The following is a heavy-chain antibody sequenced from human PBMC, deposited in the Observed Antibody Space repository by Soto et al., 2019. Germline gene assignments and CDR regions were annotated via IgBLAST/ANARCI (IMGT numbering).Heavy chain of an antibody. D-gene: IGHD2-21*02. V-gene: IGHV2-5*02. Sequence: QITLKESGPALVKPTQTLTLTCTISGFSLSTGGVGVGWIRQPPGKALEWLALIYWDDDKRYSPSLRSRLTITKDTSKNQVVLTMTNIDPVDTATYYGAHSRCGGDCLQSYSSHYYYGMDVWGQGTTVTVSS. CDR3: AHSRCGGDCLQSYSSHYYYGMDV. CDR2: IYWDDDK. J-gene: IGHJ6*02. CDR1: GFSLSTGGVG.